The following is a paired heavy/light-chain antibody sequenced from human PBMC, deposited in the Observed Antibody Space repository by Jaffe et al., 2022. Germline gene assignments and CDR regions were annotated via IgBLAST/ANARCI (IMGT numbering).Light chain of an antibody. CDR2: YDS. CDR1: NIGSYS. CDR3: QVWDSSSDHRV. V-gene: IGLV3-21*04. J-gene: IGLJ2*01. Sequence: SYVLTQPPSVSVAPGKTASIPCGGNNIGSYSVHWYQQKAGQAPVLVMYYDSDRPSGIPERFSGSNSGNTATLTISRVEAGDEADYYCQVWDSSSDHRVFGGGTKLTVL.
Heavy chain of an antibody. CDR1: GFTFGTFT. CDR3: ARSVNDHGTSYYMDV. CDR2: IRSSSSFI. D-gene: IGHD4-17*01. Sequence: EVQLVESGGGLVKPGGSLRLSCAASGFTFGTFTVNWVRQAPGKGLEWVSSIRSSSSFIYYADSVKGRFTISRDNAKNSLYLQMNSLRAEDTAVYYCARSVNDHGTSYYMDVWGKGTTVTVSS. V-gene: IGHV3-21*01. J-gene: IGHJ6*03.